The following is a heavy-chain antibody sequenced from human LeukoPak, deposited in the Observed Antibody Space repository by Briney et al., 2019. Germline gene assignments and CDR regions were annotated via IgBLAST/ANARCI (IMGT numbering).Heavy chain of an antibody. J-gene: IGHJ4*02. CDR3: VHRTTVTSVDH. V-gene: IGHV2-5*01. CDR1: GFSLHTYAEV. CDR2: IYGNGDK. D-gene: IGHD4-17*01. Sequence: SGPTLVHPTQTLTLTCTFSGFSLHTYAEVGGWVRQPPGQALEWLTFIYGNGDKGYSPSLESRLTITKDTSKKQVVLTMTDMDYVDTATYYCVHRTTVTSVDHWGQGTLVTVSS.